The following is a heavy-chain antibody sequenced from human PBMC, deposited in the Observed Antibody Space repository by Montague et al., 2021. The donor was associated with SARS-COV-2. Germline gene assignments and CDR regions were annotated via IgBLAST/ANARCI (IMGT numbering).Heavy chain of an antibody. CDR3: ARGINSAGSYYYHLDV. J-gene: IGHJ6*02. CDR2: MYNSENT. V-gene: IGHV4-59*11. CDR1: GGSMSGHN. Sequence: SETLSLTCNVAGGSMSGHNWSWIRQPPGKGPQWIGSMYNSENTSXNPSLKSRVTISVDTSKKQFSLRLSSVTAADTAVYFCARGINSAGSYYYHLDVWGRGTTVTVSS. D-gene: IGHD2-21*01.